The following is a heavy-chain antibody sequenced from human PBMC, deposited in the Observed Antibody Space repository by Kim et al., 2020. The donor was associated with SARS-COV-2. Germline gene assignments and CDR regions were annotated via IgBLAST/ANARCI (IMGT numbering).Heavy chain of an antibody. Sequence: ASVKVSCKASGYTFTGYYMHWVRQAPGQGLEWMGWINPNSGGTNYAQKFQGRVTMTRDTSISTAYMELSRLRSDDTAVYYCARVRCSSGGSCLVGRIEAFDYWGQGTLVTVSS. J-gene: IGHJ4*02. CDR1: GYTFTGYY. CDR3: ARVRCSSGGSCLVGRIEAFDY. V-gene: IGHV1-2*02. CDR2: INPNSGGT. D-gene: IGHD2-15*01.